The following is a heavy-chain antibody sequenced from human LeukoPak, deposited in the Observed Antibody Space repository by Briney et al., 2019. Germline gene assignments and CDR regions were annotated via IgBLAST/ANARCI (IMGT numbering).Heavy chain of an antibody. CDR3: ARMYLGDYYYYYGMDV. CDR1: GYTFTSYD. V-gene: IGHV1-8*01. D-gene: IGHD2-2*01. Sequence: ASVKVSCKASGYTFTSYDINWVRQATGQGLEWMGWMNPNSGNTGYAQKFQGRVTMTRNTSISTAYMELGSLRSGDTAVYYCARMYLGDYYYYYGMDVWGQGTTVTVSS. CDR2: MNPNSGNT. J-gene: IGHJ6*02.